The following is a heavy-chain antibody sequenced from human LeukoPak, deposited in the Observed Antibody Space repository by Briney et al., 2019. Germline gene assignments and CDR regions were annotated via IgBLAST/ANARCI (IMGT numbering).Heavy chain of an antibody. D-gene: IGHD3-22*01. CDR2: INHSGST. V-gene: IGHV4-34*01. CDR1: GGSFRGYY. J-gene: IGHJ4*02. CDR3: ARGVLPPGYGYYDSSGYYFDY. Sequence: SETLSLTRAVSGGSFRGYYWSWSREPPGKRLEWVGEINHSGSTNYKPSLKSRVTISVDTPKHQFSLKLSSVTAADTAVYYCARGVLPPGYGYYDSSGYYFDYWGQGTLVTVSS.